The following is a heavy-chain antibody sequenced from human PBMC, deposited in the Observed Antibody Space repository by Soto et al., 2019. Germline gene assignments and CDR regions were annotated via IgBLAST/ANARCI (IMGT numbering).Heavy chain of an antibody. CDR3: AHSREVTFGGVMSDWFDP. Sequence: QITLKESGPTLVKPTQTLTLTCTFSGFSLSTRGVGVGWIRQPPGKALEWLALIYWDDDKRYSPSLKSRLTITKDTSKNQVVLTMTNMDPVDTATYYCAHSREVTFGGVMSDWFDPWGQGTLVTVSS. CDR2: IYWDDDK. CDR1: GFSLSTRGVG. V-gene: IGHV2-5*02. D-gene: IGHD3-16*01. J-gene: IGHJ5*02.